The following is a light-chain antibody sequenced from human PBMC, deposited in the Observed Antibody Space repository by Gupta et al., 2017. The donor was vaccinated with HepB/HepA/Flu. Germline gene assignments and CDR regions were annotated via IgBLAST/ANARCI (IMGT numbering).Light chain of an antibody. J-gene: IGLJ1*01. CDR1: NSDIGDYNY. CDR3: VSSSSSSSRV. CDR2: EVT. V-gene: IGLV2-14*01. Sequence: QSALTQPASVSGSPGQSITIPCTGTNSDIGDYNYVSWYQQHPDKAPKLLIYEVTNRPSGVSNRFSGSKSGNTASLSISGLQTEDEADYYCVSSSSSSSRVFGTGTKVTVL.